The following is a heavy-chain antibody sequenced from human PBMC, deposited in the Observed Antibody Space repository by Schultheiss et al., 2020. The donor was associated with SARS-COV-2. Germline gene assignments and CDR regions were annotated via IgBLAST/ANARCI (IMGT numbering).Heavy chain of an antibody. CDR1: GFTFRSYW. D-gene: IGHD2-15*01. CDR3: ARNTDYCSGDSCYRDAFDI. CDR2: INSDGSRT. Sequence: GGSLRLSCEVSGFTFRSYWMHWVRQAPGKGLVWVSRINSDGSRTIYADSVKGRFTISRDNAKKSLYLQMNSLRAEDTAVYYCARNTDYCSGDSCYRDAFDIWDQGTMVTVSS. V-gene: IGHV3-74*01. J-gene: IGHJ3*02.